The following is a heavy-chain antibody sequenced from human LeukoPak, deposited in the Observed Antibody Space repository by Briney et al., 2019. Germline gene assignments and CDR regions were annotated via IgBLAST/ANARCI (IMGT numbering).Heavy chain of an antibody. CDR2: IYYSGST. D-gene: IGHD5-24*01. Sequence: SETLSLTCTVSGGSISSSSYYWGWIRQPPGKGLEWIGSIYYSGSTYYNPSLKSRVTISVDTSKNQFSLKLSSVTAADTAVYYCARTWEFEMATEDWGQGTLVTVSS. CDR1: GGSISSSSYY. V-gene: IGHV4-39*01. J-gene: IGHJ4*02. CDR3: ARTWEFEMATED.